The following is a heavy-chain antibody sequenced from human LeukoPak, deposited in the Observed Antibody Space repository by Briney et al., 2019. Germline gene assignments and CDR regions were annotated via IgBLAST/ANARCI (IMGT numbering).Heavy chain of an antibody. V-gene: IGHV3-23*01. CDR3: AKDYGERYYDSSASFDY. CDR2: ITGSGDST. J-gene: IGHJ4*02. Sequence: GGSLRLSCAASGFTFSNYAMNWVRQAPGKEMEWVSSITGSGDSTYHLDSVKGRFSISRDNSKNILYLQMDTLRAEDTAVYYCAKDYGERYYDSSASFDYWGQGTLVTVSS. CDR1: GFTFSNYA. D-gene: IGHD3-22*01.